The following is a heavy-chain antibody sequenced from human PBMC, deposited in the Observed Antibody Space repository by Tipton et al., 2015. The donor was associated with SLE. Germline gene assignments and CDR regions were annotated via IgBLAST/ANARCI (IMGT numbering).Heavy chain of an antibody. Sequence: SLRLSCAASGFTFSSYGMHWVRQAPGKGLEWVAFIRYDGSNKYYADSVKGRFTISRDNSRSTVYMQMSSLRVEDTAVYFCARADSHRTTWYGHLWGQGTLVTVSS. V-gene: IGHV3-30*02. CDR3: ARADSHRTTWYGHL. D-gene: IGHD6-13*01. CDR1: GFTFSSYG. J-gene: IGHJ5*02. CDR2: IRYDGSNK.